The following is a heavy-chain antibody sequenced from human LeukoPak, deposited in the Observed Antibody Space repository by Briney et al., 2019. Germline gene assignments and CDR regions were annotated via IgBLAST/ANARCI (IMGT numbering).Heavy chain of an antibody. CDR3: ARDREWFGESSFDY. Sequence: ASVKVSCKASGYTFTSYGISWVRQAPGQGLEWMGWISAYNGNTNYAQKLQGRVTMTTDTSTSTAYMELRSLRSDDTAVYYCARDREWFGESSFDYWGQGTLVTFSS. V-gene: IGHV1-18*01. D-gene: IGHD3-10*01. J-gene: IGHJ4*02. CDR1: GYTFTSYG. CDR2: ISAYNGNT.